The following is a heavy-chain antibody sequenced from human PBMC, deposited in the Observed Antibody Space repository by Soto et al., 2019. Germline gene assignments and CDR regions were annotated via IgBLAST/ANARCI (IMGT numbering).Heavy chain of an antibody. CDR2: ISGSGGST. CDR3: AKDQGYDILTGYHNFDY. D-gene: IGHD3-9*01. Sequence: GGSLRLSCAASGFTFSSYAMSWVRQAPGKGLEWVSAISGSGGSTYYADSVKGRFTISRDNSKNTLYLQMNSLRAEDTAVYYCAKDQGYDILTGYHNFDYWGQGTLVTVSS. CDR1: GFTFSSYA. J-gene: IGHJ4*02. V-gene: IGHV3-23*01.